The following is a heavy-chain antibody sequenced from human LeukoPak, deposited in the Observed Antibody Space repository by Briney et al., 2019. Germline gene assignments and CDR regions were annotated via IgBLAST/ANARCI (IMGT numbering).Heavy chain of an antibody. Sequence: PSETLSLTCTVAGGSISSYYWSWIRQPAGNGLEWIGRIYTSGSTNYNPSLKSRVTMSVDTSKNQLSLKLSSVTAADTAVYYCARDEGASYYDILTGWSRYYYYGMDVWGQGTTVTVSS. J-gene: IGHJ6*02. CDR2: IYTSGST. V-gene: IGHV4-4*07. D-gene: IGHD3-9*01. CDR1: GGSISSYY. CDR3: ARDEGASYYDILTGWSRYYYYGMDV.